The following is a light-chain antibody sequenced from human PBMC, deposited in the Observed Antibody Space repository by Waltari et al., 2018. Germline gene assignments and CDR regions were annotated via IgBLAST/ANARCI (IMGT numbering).Light chain of an antibody. CDR3: QQYDTMPHT. CDR2: GAS. CDR1: QSLTTTS. J-gene: IGKJ2*01. V-gene: IGKV3-20*01. Sequence: ENVLTQSPGTVSLSPGERATLPCRASQSLTTTSLAWYQAKPGQAPRLLTYGASSRAAGVPKRFSGSGSGTEFTLIISSVAPEDFAVFYCQQYDTMPHTFGQGTKLEIK.